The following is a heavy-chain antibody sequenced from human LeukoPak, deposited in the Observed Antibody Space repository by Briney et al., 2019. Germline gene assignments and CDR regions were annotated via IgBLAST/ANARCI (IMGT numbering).Heavy chain of an antibody. CDR2: IWSDGSNK. CDR3: VRASGSFDS. CDR1: GFTFSDYG. V-gene: IGHV3-33*01. D-gene: IGHD3-10*01. J-gene: IGHJ4*02. Sequence: GGSLRLSCAAPGFTFSDYGIHWVRQAPGKGLEWVAVIWSDGSNKYYADSVKGRFTISRDNSKKTLYLQMNSLRVEDTAVYYCVRASGSFDSWGQGTLVTVSS.